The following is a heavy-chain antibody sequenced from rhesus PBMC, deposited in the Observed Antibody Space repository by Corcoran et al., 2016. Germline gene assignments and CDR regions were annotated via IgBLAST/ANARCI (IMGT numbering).Heavy chain of an antibody. J-gene: IGHJ4*01. CDR2: LSGSCGST. V-gene: IGHV4-173*01. CDR3: ARLSEQWAV. D-gene: IGHD5-24*01. Sequence: QLQLQESGPGLVKPSEPLSLTCAVAGGSFSTHYWPCIRQPPGKALEWIGRLSGSCGSTDYNPSLNSRFTFSMNTSKNHFSLKLTSVTAADTAVYYGARLSEQWAVWGQGVLVTVSS. CDR1: GGSFSTHY.